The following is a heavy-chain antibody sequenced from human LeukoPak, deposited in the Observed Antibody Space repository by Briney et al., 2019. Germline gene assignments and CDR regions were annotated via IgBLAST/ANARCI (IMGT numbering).Heavy chain of an antibody. CDR1: GGSFSGYY. CDR2: INHSGST. CDR3: ARDLTNYYDSSGRRSYYYMDV. Sequence: SETLSLTCAVSGGSFSGYYWNWIRQPPGKGLEWIGEINHSGSTHYNPSLKSRVTISVDTSKNQFSLKLSSVTAADTAVYYCARDLTNYYDSSGRRSYYYMDVWGKGTTVTISS. D-gene: IGHD3-22*01. V-gene: IGHV4-34*01. J-gene: IGHJ6*03.